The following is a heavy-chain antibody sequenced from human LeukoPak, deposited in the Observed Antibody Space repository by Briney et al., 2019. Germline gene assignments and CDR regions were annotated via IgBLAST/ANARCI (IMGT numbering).Heavy chain of an antibody. CDR1: GFTFSSYE. V-gene: IGHV3-7*01. Sequence: GGSLRLSCAASGFTFSSYEMNWVRQAPGKGLEWVANIKQDGSEKYYVDSVKGRFTISRDNAKNSLYLQMNSLRAEDTAVYYCARQPIAAVDAFDIWGQGTMVTVSS. CDR2: IKQDGSEK. D-gene: IGHD6-13*01. CDR3: ARQPIAAVDAFDI. J-gene: IGHJ3*02.